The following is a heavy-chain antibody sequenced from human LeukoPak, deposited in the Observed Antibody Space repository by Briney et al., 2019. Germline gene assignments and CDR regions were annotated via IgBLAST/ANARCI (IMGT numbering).Heavy chain of an antibody. CDR2: INPNSGGT. D-gene: IGHD3-10*01. Sequence: ASVKVSCKASGYTFTGYYMHWVRQAPGRGLEWMGWINPNSGGTNYAQKFQGRVTMTRDTSISTAYMELSRLRSDDTAVYYCARADFSMVRGDSFGYWGQGTLVTVSS. CDR3: ARADFSMVRGDSFGY. J-gene: IGHJ4*02. CDR1: GYTFTGYY. V-gene: IGHV1-2*02.